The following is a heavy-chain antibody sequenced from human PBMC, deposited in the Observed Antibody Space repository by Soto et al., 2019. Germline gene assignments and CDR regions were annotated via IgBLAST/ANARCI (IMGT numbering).Heavy chain of an antibody. CDR1: GGSFSGYQ. J-gene: IGHJ6*03. CDR3: ARGLIVWFGELSRRGGYYYYMDV. V-gene: IGHV4-34*01. Sequence: QVQLQQWGAGLLKPSETLSLTCAVYGGSFSGYQWSWIRQTPGKGLEWIGEINDSGNINYNPSLKSRVPILVDTAKKQISLTLSSVTAADTAVYYCARGLIVWFGELSRRGGYYYYMDVWGKGTTVTVSS. D-gene: IGHD3-10*01. CDR2: INDSGNI.